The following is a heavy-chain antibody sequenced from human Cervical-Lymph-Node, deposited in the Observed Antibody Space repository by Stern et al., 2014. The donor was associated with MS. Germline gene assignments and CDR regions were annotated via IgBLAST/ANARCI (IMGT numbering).Heavy chain of an antibody. J-gene: IGHJ5*02. CDR2: IYWIDEK. D-gene: IGHD5-18*01. V-gene: IGHV2-5*01. CDR3: AHSSHDLYKYGYNP. CDR1: GFSLSTSGVG. Sequence: QVTLKESGPTLVKPTQTLTLTCTFSGFSLSTSGVGVGWIRQPPGKALEWLGLIYWIDEKRYSPSLKSRLTIPKDTSKSQVVLTLTNMDPVDTATYYCAHSSHDLYKYGYNPWGQGILVTVSS.